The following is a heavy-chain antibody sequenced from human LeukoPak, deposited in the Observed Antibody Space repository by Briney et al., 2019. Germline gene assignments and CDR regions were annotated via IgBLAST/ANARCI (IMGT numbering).Heavy chain of an antibody. J-gene: IGHJ6*02. D-gene: IGHD2-15*01. Sequence: ASVKVSCKASGYTFTGYYMHWVRQAPGQGLEWMGWINPNSGGTNYTQKFQGRVTMTRDTSISTAYMELSRLRSDDTAVYYCARESYCSGGSCYGDYGMDVWGQGTTVTVPS. V-gene: IGHV1-2*02. CDR2: INPNSGGT. CDR1: GYTFTGYY. CDR3: ARESYCSGGSCYGDYGMDV.